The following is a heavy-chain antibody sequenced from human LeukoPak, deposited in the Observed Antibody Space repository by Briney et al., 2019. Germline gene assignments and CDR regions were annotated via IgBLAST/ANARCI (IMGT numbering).Heavy chain of an antibody. CDR1: GFTFSSYA. J-gene: IGHJ4*02. Sequence: GGSLRLSCAASGFTFSSYAMHWVRQAPGKGLEWVAVISYDGSNKYYADSVKGRFTISRDNSKNTLYLQMNSLRAEDTAVYYCARDKALDYWGQGTLVTVSS. V-gene: IGHV3-30-3*01. CDR2: ISYDGSNK. CDR3: ARDKALDY.